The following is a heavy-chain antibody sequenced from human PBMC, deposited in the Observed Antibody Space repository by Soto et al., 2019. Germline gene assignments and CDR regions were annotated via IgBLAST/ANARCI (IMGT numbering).Heavy chain of an antibody. Sequence: QIQLQQSGPGLLKPSQTLSLTCDISGDSVFSDSVAWNWIRQSPSRGLEWLGRTYYRSKWYNDYAVSVQSRIIINQAISTNQFYLQLDSVTPEDTAVYYCAEGYSSGFRYWGQGTLVTVSS. V-gene: IGHV6-1*01. CDR1: GDSVFSDSVA. CDR2: TYYRSKWYN. CDR3: AEGYSSGFRY. D-gene: IGHD5-18*01. J-gene: IGHJ4*02.